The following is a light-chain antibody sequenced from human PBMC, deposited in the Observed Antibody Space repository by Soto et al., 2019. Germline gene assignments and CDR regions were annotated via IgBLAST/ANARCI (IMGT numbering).Light chain of an antibody. CDR1: QSVSGY. CDR2: DAS. V-gene: IGKV3-11*01. Sequence: EIVLTQSPATLSLSPGERATLSCRASQSVSGYLAWYQQKPGQAPRLLIYDASNRATGIPARFSGSGSGTDFTLTISSPEPGEFAVYYCQQRRNGPFSFGPWTTVDLK. J-gene: IGKJ3*01. CDR3: QQRRNGPFS.